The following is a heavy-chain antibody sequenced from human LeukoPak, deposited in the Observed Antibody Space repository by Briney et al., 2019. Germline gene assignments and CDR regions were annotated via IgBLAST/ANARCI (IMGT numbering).Heavy chain of an antibody. CDR3: AKDIAAISTYFDY. D-gene: IGHD5-18*01. V-gene: IGHV3-9*01. J-gene: IGHJ4*02. CDR2: ISWKSGRI. CDR1: GFTFDDYA. Sequence: GGSLRLSCAASGFTFDDYAIHWVRQAPGKGLEWVSGISWKSGRIGYADSVKGRFTISRDNAKNTLYLQMNSLRAEDTALYYCAKDIAAISTYFDYWGQGTLVTVSS.